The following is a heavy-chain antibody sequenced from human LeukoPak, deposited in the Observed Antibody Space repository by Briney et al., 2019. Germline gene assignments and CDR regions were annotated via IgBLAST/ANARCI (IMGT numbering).Heavy chain of an antibody. J-gene: IGHJ6*02. CDR3: ARGMAPLRFLECPGV. Sequence: RASVKVSCRASGGTFSSYAISWVRQAPGQGLEWMGRIIPILGIANYAQKFQGRVTITADKSTSTAYMELSSLRSEDTAVYYCARGMAPLRFLECPGVWGQGTTVTVSS. D-gene: IGHD3-3*01. V-gene: IGHV1-69*04. CDR1: GGTFSSYA. CDR2: IIPILGIA.